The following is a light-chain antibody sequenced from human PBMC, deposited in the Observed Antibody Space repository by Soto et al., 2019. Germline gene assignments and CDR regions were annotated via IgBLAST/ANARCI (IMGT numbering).Light chain of an antibody. J-gene: IGKJ2*01. CDR1: QSVSSTY. Sequence: EIVLTQSPGTLSLSPGERATLSCRASQSVSSTYLAWYQQRPGQAPRLLIYATSSRAAGVPDRFSGSGSGTDFTLTISRLEPEDFVVYYCQQYDTSPPLYTFGQGTKLDIK. CDR2: ATS. CDR3: QQYDTSPPLYT. V-gene: IGKV3-20*01.